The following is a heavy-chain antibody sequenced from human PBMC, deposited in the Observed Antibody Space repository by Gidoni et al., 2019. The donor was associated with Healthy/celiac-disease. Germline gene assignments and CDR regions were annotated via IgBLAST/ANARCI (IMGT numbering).Heavy chain of an antibody. J-gene: IGHJ4*02. Sequence: QVQLQQWGAALLKPSETLSLTCAVYGWSFSGYYWSWIRQLPGKGLEWIGEINHSGSTNYNPSLKSRVTISVDTSKNQFSLKLGSVTAADTAVYYCARGEYSGPRGFDYWGQGTLVTVSS. CDR2: INHSGST. V-gene: IGHV4-34*01. D-gene: IGHD5-12*01. CDR1: GWSFSGYY. CDR3: ARGEYSGPRGFDY.